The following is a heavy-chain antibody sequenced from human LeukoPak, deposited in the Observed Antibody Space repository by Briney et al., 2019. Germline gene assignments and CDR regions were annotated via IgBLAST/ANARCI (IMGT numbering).Heavy chain of an antibody. CDR3: AKDRVPYCSSGSCYSADY. CDR1: GFTFSSYA. Sequence: GGSLRLSCAASGFTFSSYAMSWVRQAPGKGLEWFSAISGSGASTYYADSVKGRFTISRDNSKNTLYLQMNSLRAEDTAVYYCAKDRVPYCSSGSCYSADYWGQGTMVTVSS. D-gene: IGHD2-15*01. J-gene: IGHJ4*02. V-gene: IGHV3-23*01. CDR2: ISGSGAST.